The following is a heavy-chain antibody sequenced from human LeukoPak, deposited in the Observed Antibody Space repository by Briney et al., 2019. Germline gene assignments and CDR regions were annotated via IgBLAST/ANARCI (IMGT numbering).Heavy chain of an antibody. V-gene: IGHV4-30-2*01. CDR1: GGSISSGGYS. Sequence: SETLSLTCAVSGGSISSGGYSWSWIRQPPGKGLEWIGYIYHSGSTYYNPSLKSRVTISVDTSKNQFSLKLSSVTAADTAVYYCAREGSYYYDSSGYRPYYFDYWGQGTLVTVSS. D-gene: IGHD3-22*01. CDR3: AREGSYYYDSSGYRPYYFDY. J-gene: IGHJ4*02. CDR2: IYHSGST.